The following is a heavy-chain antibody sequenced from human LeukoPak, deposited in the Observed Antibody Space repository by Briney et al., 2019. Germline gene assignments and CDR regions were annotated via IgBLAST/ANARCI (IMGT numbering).Heavy chain of an antibody. CDR3: ARHESSSGYLGAFDI. J-gene: IGHJ3*02. CDR1: GYSFTNYW. Sequence: GESLKISCKASGYSFTNYWIALVRQMPGKGLEWMGIIYPGDSDTRYSPSFQGQVTISADKSITTAYMQWSSLKASDTAMYYCARHESSSGYLGAFDIWGQGTMVTVSS. D-gene: IGHD3-22*01. CDR2: IYPGDSDT. V-gene: IGHV5-51*01.